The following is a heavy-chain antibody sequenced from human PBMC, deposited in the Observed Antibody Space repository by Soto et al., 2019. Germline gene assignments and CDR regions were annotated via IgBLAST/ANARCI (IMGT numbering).Heavy chain of an antibody. D-gene: IGHD3-16*01. Sequence: PRGSLVLSCASSVFSFSIYGMHWVRQAPGKGLEWVAGIWYDGSNKYYGDSAKGRFTISRDNSMNTLYLEMNSLRAEDTAVYYCARVSGAGYYDRPCYFDYWGQGTMVTVSS. CDR3: ARVSGAGYYDRPCYFDY. CDR2: IWYDGSNK. V-gene: IGHV3-33*01. J-gene: IGHJ4*02. CDR1: VFSFSIYG.